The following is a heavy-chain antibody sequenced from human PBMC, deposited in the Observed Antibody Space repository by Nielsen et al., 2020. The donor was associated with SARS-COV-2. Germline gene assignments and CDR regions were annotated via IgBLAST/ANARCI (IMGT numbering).Heavy chain of an antibody. Sequence: ASVKVSCKASGYTFTSYDINWVRQATGQGLEWMGWMNPNSGNTGYAQKFQGRVTMTRNTSISTAYMELSSLRSEDTAAYYCARGSSYSSSAEYYYYYGMDVWGQGTTVTVSS. J-gene: IGHJ6*02. CDR1: GYTFTSYD. V-gene: IGHV1-8*01. D-gene: IGHD6-6*01. CDR2: MNPNSGNT. CDR3: ARGSSYSSSAEYYYYYGMDV.